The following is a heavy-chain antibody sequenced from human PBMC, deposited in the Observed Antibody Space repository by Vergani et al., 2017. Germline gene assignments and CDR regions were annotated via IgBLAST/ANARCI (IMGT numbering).Heavy chain of an antibody. J-gene: IGHJ6*03. CDR2: IDHTGRP. CDR1: GGSFTSYH. CDR3: ARVNTETNGHLYYYYYMDV. V-gene: IGHV4-34*01. D-gene: IGHD4-11*01. Sequence: QVQLQQWGGGLLKPSETLSLTCVVNGGSFTSYHWTWIRQSPGEGLEWVADIDHTGRPDYNPSLKSRLTMSVDKSRHQFSLTLNSVTATDTAIYFCARVNTETNGHLYYYYYMDVWGQGTAVTVS.